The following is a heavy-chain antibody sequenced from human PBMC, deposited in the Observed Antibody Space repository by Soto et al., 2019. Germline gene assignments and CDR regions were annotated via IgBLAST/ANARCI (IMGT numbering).Heavy chain of an antibody. J-gene: IGHJ6*02. V-gene: IGHV3-30*18. CDR3: AKDSYDFWSGYYDYYYYGMDV. CDR2: ISYDGSNK. CDR1: GFTFSSYG. Sequence: QVQLVESGGGVVQPGRSLRLSCAASGFTFSSYGMHWVRQAPGKGLEWVAVISYDGSNKYYADSVKGRFNISRDNSKNTLYLQMNSLRAEDTAVYYCAKDSYDFWSGYYDYYYYGMDVWGQGTTVTVSS. D-gene: IGHD3-3*01.